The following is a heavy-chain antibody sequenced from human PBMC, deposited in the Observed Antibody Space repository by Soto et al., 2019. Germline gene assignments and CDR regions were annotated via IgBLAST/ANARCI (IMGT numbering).Heavy chain of an antibody. CDR3: ARELRFLEWSTNYYMDV. CDR2: INAGNGNT. D-gene: IGHD3-3*01. CDR1: GYTFTSYA. V-gene: IGHV1-3*01. J-gene: IGHJ6*03. Sequence: ASVKVSCKASGYTFTSYAMHWVRQAPGQRLEWMGWINAGNGNTKYSQKFQGRVTITRDTSASTAYMELSSLRSEDTAVYYCARELRFLEWSTNYYMDVSGKGTTVTVSS.